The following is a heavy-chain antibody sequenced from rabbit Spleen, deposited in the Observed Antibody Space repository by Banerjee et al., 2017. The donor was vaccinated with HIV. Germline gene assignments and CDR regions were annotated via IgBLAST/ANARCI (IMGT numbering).Heavy chain of an antibody. CDR3: AREVLCAAYAGFGDAAMYYFDL. CDR1: GFSFSSGYD. J-gene: IGHJ4*01. Sequence: QSLEESGGGLVKPGASLTLTCKASGFSFSSGYDMCWVRQAPGKGLEWIACIATGSSGSTYCATWAKGRFTFSRTWSTSVTLQMTSLTGADTASYCCAREVLCAAYAGFGDAAMYYFDLWGPGTLVTVS. D-gene: IGHD4-2*01. CDR2: IATGSSGST. V-gene: IGHV1S40*01.